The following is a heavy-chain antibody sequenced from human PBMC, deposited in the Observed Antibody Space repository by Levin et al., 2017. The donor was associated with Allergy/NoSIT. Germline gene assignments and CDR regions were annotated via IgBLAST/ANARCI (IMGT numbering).Heavy chain of an antibody. CDR2: IIPAFAST. J-gene: IGHJ4*02. CDR3: ARPRGGFYGSESFDS. CDR1: GGTLRNYP. Sequence: ASVKVSCKAFGGTLRNYPISWVRQAPGQGLEWMGGIIPAFASTNYAQKFQGRVTITADESTRTAYMELRSLRSEDTAVYFCARPRGGFYGSESFDSWGQGTLVTVSS. D-gene: IGHD3-10*01. V-gene: IGHV1-69*13.